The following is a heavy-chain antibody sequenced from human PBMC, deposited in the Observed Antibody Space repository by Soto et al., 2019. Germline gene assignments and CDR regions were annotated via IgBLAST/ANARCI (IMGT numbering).Heavy chain of an antibody. J-gene: IGHJ4*02. CDR3: AGGRSRGIAAAGSKYYFDY. CDR1: GGSFSGYY. Sequence: QVQLQQWGAGLLKPSETLSLTCAVYGGSFSGYYWSWIRQPPGKGLEWIGEINHSGSTNYNPSLKSRVTISVDTSKNQFSLKLSSVTAADTAVYYCAGGRSRGIAAAGSKYYFDYWGQGTLVTVSS. V-gene: IGHV4-34*01. D-gene: IGHD6-13*01. CDR2: INHSGST.